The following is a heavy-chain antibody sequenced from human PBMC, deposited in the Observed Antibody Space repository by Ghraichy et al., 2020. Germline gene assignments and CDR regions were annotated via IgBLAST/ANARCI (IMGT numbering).Heavy chain of an antibody. CDR2: IYYSGST. D-gene: IGHD6-19*01. J-gene: IGHJ4*02. V-gene: IGHV4-38-2*02. CDR3: ASWGSSGWVYFDY. Sequence: SETLSLTCTVSGYSISSGSYWGWIRQPPGKGLEWIGTIYYSGSTYYNPSLKSRLTISVDTSKNQFSLKLSSVTAADTAVYYCASWGSSGWVYFDYWGQGTLVTVSS. CDR1: GYSISSGSY.